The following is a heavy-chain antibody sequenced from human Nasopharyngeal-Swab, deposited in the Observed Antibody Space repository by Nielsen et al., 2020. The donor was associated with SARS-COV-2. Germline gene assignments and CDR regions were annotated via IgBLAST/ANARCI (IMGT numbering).Heavy chain of an antibody. D-gene: IGHD6-13*01. V-gene: IGHV3-21*01. CDR3: ARDLLSSWRAIGNWYFDL. CDR1: GFTFNTYS. CDR2: VSSTSTYI. J-gene: IGHJ2*01. Sequence: GGSLRLSCAASGFTFNTYSMNWVRQAPGQGLEWVSSVSSTSTYIYYADSVKGRFTISRDNAENSLYLQMNSLRAEDTAVYYCARDLLSSWRAIGNWYFDLWGRGTLVTVSS.